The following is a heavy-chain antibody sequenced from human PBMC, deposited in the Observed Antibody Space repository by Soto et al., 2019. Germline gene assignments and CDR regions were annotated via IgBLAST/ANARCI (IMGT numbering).Heavy chain of an antibody. J-gene: IGHJ6*02. CDR1: GFTFSNAW. V-gene: IGHV3-15*07. D-gene: IGHD6-13*01. Sequence: GGSLRLSCAASGFTFSNAWMNWVRQAPGKGLEWVGRIKSKTDGATTDYAAPVKGRFTISRDDSKNTLYLQMNSLKTEDTAVYYCTTDIATNNDYYYYYDMDVWGQGTTVTVSS. CDR3: TTDIATNNDYYYYYDMDV. CDR2: IKSKTDGATT.